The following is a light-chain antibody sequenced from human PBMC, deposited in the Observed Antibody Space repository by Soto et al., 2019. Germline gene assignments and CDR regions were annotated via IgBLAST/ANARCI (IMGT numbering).Light chain of an antibody. Sequence: QSALTQPSSVSGSPGQSVTISCTGTSSDVGGYNYVSCYQQHPGKAPKLMIYRFSGSKSGNTASQTDSGLNAEDEADYYCCSYAGSDTVVFGRGTKLTVL. CDR3: CSYAGSDTVV. J-gene: IGLJ2*01. CDR1: SSDVGGYNY. V-gene: IGLV2-11*01.